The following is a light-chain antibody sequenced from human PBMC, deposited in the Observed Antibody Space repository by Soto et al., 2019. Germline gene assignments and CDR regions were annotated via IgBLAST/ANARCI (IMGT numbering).Light chain of an antibody. CDR3: QQYGSSPL. J-gene: IGKJ3*01. CDR2: AAS. Sequence: EIVLTQSPGTLSLSPGERATLSCRASQSVNSNYLAWYQQKPGQTPRLLIYAASSRATGIPDRFSGSGSGTDFTLTISRLEPEDFAVYYCQQYGSSPLFGPGPKVDIK. CDR1: QSVNSNY. V-gene: IGKV3-20*01.